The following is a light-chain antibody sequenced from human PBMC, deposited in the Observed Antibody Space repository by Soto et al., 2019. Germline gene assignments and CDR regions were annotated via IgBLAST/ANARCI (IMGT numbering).Light chain of an antibody. J-gene: IGLJ2*01. Sequence: QSVLTQPPLVSGAPGQKVTISCTGSSSNIGAGYDVHWYQQLPGIAPKLLVYGNTNRPSGVPDRFSGSRSGTSASLAITGLHDEDEADYYCQSYDTSLSGLVFGGGTKLTVL. CDR1: SSNIGAGYD. V-gene: IGLV1-40*01. CDR2: GNT. CDR3: QSYDTSLSGLV.